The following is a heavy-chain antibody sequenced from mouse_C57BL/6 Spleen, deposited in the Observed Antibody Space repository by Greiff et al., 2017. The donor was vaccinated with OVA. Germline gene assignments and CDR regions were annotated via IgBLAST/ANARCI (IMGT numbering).Heavy chain of an antibody. CDR1: GFSLTSYG. J-gene: IGHJ4*01. Sequence: VKLMESGPGLVQPSQSLSITCTVSGFSLTSYGVHWVRQSPGKGLEWLGVIWSGGSTDYNAAFISRLSISKDNSKSQVFFKMNSLQADDTAIYYCARKEDGYYESAMDYWGQGTSVTVSS. CDR2: IWSGGST. V-gene: IGHV2-2*01. D-gene: IGHD2-3*01. CDR3: ARKEDGYYESAMDY.